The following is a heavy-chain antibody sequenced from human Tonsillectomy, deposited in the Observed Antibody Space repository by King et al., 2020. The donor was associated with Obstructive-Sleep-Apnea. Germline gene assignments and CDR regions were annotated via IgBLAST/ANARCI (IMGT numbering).Heavy chain of an antibody. CDR3: ARDPQYFDILTGYCRGRGFDY. CDR1: GYTFTSYA. V-gene: IGHV7-4-1*02. D-gene: IGHD3-9*01. Sequence: QLVQSGSELKKPGASVKVSCKASGYTFTSYAMNWVRQAPGQGLEWMGWINTNTGNPTYAQGFTGGFVFSLDTSVSTAYLQISSLKAEETAVYYCARDPQYFDILTGYCRGRGFDYWGQGTLVTVSA. CDR2: INTNTGNP. J-gene: IGHJ4*02.